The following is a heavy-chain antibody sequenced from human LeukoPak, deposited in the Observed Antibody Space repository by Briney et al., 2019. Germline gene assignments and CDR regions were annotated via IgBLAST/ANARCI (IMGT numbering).Heavy chain of an antibody. CDR2: ISGSGGST. Sequence: QPGGSLRLSCAASGFTFSSYAMSWVRQAPGKGLEWVSAISGSGGSTYYADSVKGRFTISRDNSKNTLYLQMNSLRAEDTAVYYCAKMAPMVGQWLVRGRFDYWGQGTLVTVSS. CDR3: AKMAPMVGQWLVRGRFDY. D-gene: IGHD6-19*01. J-gene: IGHJ4*02. V-gene: IGHV3-23*01. CDR1: GFTFSSYA.